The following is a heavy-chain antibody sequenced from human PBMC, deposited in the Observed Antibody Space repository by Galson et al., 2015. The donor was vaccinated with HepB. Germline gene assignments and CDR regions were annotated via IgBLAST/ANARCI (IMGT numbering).Heavy chain of an antibody. D-gene: IGHD1-26*01. Sequence: SLRLSCAASGFTVSSNYMSWVRQAPGKGLEWVSVIYSGGSTYYADSVKGRFTISRDNSKNTLYLQMNSLRAEDTAVYYCARGPHPGSYPFDYWGQGTLVTVSS. CDR3: ARGPHPGSYPFDY. CDR2: IYSGGST. CDR1: GFTVSSNY. V-gene: IGHV3-66*01. J-gene: IGHJ4*02.